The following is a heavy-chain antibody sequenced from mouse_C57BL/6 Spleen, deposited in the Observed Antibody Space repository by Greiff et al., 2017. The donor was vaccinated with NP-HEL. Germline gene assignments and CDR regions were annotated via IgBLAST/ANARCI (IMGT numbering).Heavy chain of an antibody. V-gene: IGHV1-72*01. CDR1: GYTFTSYW. D-gene: IGHD2-4*01. Sequence: QVQLKQPGAELVKPGASVKLSCKASGYTFTSYWMHWVKQRPGRGLEWIGRIDPNSGGTKYNEKFKSKATLTVDKPSSTAYMQLSSLTSEDSAVYYCASGGLRREYYFDYWGQGTTLTVSS. J-gene: IGHJ2*01. CDR3: ASGGLRREYYFDY. CDR2: IDPNSGGT.